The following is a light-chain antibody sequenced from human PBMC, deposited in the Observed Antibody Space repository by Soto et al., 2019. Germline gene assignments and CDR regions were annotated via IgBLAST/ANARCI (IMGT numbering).Light chain of an antibody. CDR1: QSISSW. CDR2: KAS. J-gene: IGKJ1*01. V-gene: IGKV1-5*03. CDR3: QQYNSYSWT. Sequence: QMSNSPATLSASEGDRVTITCRASQSISSWLAWYQQKPGKAPKLLIYKASSLESGVPSRFSGSGSGTEFTLTISSLQPDDFATYYCQQYNSYSWTFGQGTKVDIK.